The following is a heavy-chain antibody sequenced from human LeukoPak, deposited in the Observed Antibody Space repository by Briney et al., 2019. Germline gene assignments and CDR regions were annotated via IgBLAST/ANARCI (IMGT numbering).Heavy chain of an antibody. CDR3: AKVVMCSAAGCYYYYYYDMDV. V-gene: IGHV3-23*01. Sequence: GGSLRLSCAASGFTFSSYAMSWVRQAPGKGLEWVSAITGSGSSTYYADSVKGRFTISRDNSKNTLYLQMNSLRAEDTAVYYCAKVVMCSAAGCYYYYYYDMDVWGQGTTVTVSS. D-gene: IGHD2-15*01. CDR1: GFTFSSYA. CDR2: ITGSGSST. J-gene: IGHJ6*02.